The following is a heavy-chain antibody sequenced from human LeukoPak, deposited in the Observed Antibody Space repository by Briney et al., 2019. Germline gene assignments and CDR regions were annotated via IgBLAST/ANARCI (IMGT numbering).Heavy chain of an antibody. D-gene: IGHD6-19*01. V-gene: IGHV4-39*01. CDR1: GGSISSSSYY. CDR3: ASTGDSSGWYGTSAFDI. Sequence: SETLSLTCTVSGGSISSSSYYWGWIRQPPGKGLEWIGGIYYSGSTYYNPSLKSRVTISVDTSKNQFSLKLSSVTAADTAVYYCASTGDSSGWYGTSAFDIWGQGTMVTVSS. CDR2: IYYSGST. J-gene: IGHJ3*02.